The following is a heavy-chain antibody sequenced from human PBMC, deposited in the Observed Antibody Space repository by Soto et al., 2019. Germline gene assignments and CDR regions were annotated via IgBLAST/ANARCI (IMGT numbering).Heavy chain of an antibody. J-gene: IGHJ6*02. CDR1: GGTFSSYA. V-gene: IGHV1-69*01. CDR3: ARGYCSGTSCHKYGMDV. D-gene: IGHD2-2*01. Sequence: QVQLVQSGAEVKKPGSSVKVSCKASGGTFSSYAISWVRQAPGQGLEWMGGIIPIFGTANYAQKFQGRVTITADESTSTAYMELSSLRSEDTAVYYCARGYCSGTSCHKYGMDVWGQGTTVTVSS. CDR2: IIPIFGTA.